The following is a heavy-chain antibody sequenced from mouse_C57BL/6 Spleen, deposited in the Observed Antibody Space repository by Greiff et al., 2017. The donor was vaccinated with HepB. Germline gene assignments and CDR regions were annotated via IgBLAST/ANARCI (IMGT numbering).Heavy chain of an antibody. V-gene: IGHV5-9*01. Sequence: EVKLMESGGGLVKPGGSLKLSCAASGFTFSSYTMSWVRQTPEKRLEWVATISGGGGNTYYPDSVKGRFTISRDNAKNTLYLQMSSLRSEDTALYYCARQGVYGNYYFDYWGHGTTLTVSS. CDR2: ISGGGGNT. CDR3: ARQGVYGNYYFDY. J-gene: IGHJ2*01. D-gene: IGHD2-1*01. CDR1: GFTFSSYT.